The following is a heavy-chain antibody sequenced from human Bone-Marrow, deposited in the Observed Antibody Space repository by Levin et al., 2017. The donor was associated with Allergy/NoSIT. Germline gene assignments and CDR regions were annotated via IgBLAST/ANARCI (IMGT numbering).Heavy chain of an antibody. CDR1: GFTFSSYS. CDR2: ISSSSSYI. CDR3: AREGTMVRGVIIGGTDY. J-gene: IGHJ4*02. V-gene: IGHV3-21*01. D-gene: IGHD3-10*01. Sequence: SCAASGFTFSSYSMNWVRQAPGKGLEWVSSISSSSSYIYYADSVKGRFTISRDNAKNSLYLQMNSLRAEDTAVYYCAREGTMVRGVIIGGTDYWGQGTLVTVSS.